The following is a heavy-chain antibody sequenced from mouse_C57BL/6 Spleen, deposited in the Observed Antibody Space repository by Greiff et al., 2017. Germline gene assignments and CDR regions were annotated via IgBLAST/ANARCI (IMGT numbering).Heavy chain of an antibody. Sequence: VQLKQSVAELVRPGASVTLSCTASGFNIKNTYMHWVKQRPEQGLEWIGRIDPANGNTKYAPKFQGMTTLTADTSSNTAHLQLSRLTSEDTAIYGCGMDRYGYDVFADWGPGALVTVSA. CDR1: GFNIKNTY. J-gene: IGHJ3*01. CDR2: IDPANGNT. V-gene: IGHV14-3*01. D-gene: IGHD2-2*01. CDR3: GMDRYGYDVFAD.